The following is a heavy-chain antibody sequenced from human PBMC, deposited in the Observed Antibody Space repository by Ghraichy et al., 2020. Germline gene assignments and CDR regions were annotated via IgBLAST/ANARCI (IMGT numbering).Heavy chain of an antibody. CDR3: ASATYDFWSGYSFNWFDP. D-gene: IGHD3-3*01. CDR1: GGSISSGDYY. V-gene: IGHV4-30-4*08. Sequence: SETLSLTCTVSGGSISSGDYYWSWIRQPPGKGLEWIGYIYYSGSTYYNPSLKSRVTISVDTSKNQFSLKLSSVPAADTAVYYCASATYDFWSGYSFNWFDPWGQGTLVTVSS. J-gene: IGHJ5*02. CDR2: IYYSGST.